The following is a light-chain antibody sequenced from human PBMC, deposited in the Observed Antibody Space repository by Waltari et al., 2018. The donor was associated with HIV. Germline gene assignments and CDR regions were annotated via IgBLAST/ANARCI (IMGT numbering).Light chain of an antibody. CDR1: QSVSSY. V-gene: IGKV3-11*01. J-gene: IGKJ1*01. CDR3: QQRSNWPRT. CDR2: DAS. Sequence: EIVLTQSPATLSLSPGERATRSCRASQSVSSYLAWYRQKPGQAPRLLIYDASNRATGIPARFSGSGSGSDFTLTISSLEPEDFAVYYCQQRSNWPRTFGQGTKVEIK.